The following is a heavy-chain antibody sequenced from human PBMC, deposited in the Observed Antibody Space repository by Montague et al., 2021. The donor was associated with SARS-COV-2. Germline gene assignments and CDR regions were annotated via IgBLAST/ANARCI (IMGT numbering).Heavy chain of an antibody. CDR3: AKGEIGSGWYGAFDI. CDR1: GFTFDDYA. CDR2: ISWNSGNI. V-gene: IGHV3-9*01. Sequence: SLRLSCAASGFTFDDYAMHWVRQAPGKGLEWVSGISWNSGNIGYADSVKGRFTISRDNAKNSLYLQMNSLRAEDTALYYCAKGEIGSGWYGAFDIWGHGTMVTVSS. J-gene: IGHJ3*02. D-gene: IGHD6-19*01.